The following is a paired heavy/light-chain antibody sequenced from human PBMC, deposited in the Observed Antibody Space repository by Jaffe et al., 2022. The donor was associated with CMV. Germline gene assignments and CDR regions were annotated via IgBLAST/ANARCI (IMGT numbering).Light chain of an antibody. Sequence: SYVLTQPPSVSVAPGKTARITCGGDNIGSKSVHWYQQKPGQAPVLVIHNDTDRPSGIPERFSGSNSGNTATLTISRVEAGDEADYYCQVWDSSSYHWVFGGGTKLTVL. CDR1: NIGSKS. CDR3: QVWDSSSYHWV. V-gene: IGLV3-21*04. CDR2: NDT. J-gene: IGLJ3*02.
Heavy chain of an antibody. D-gene: IGHD3-16*01. J-gene: IGHJ6*02. CDR2: INPNSGDT. CDR1: GYTFSDYY. V-gene: IGHV1-2*02. Sequence: QVQLVQSGTEVKRPGASVKVSCKASGYTFSDYYMHWVRQAPGQGPEWMGWINPNSGDTNYAQKIQGRVIMTRDTSITTAYMELSRLTSDDTALYYCARERFGEESGMDVWGQGTTVTVSS. CDR3: ARERFGEESGMDV.